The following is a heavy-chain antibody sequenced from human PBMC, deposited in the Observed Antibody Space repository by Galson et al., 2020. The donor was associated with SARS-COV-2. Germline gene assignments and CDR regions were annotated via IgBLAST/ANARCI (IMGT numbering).Heavy chain of an antibody. Sequence: GGSLRLSCAASGFTFSSYNMHWVRQAPGKGLEWVAVIWYDGSNKYYADSVKGRFTISRDNYKNTLYLQMNSLRAEDTAVYYCAREGLAAIIGSIDYWGQGTLVTGSS. CDR2: IWYDGSNK. CDR3: AREGLAAIIGSIDY. D-gene: IGHD2-2*02. J-gene: IGHJ4*02. V-gene: IGHV3-33*01. CDR1: GFTFSSYN.